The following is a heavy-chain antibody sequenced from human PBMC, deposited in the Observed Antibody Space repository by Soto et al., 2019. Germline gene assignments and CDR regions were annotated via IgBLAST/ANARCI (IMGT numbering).Heavy chain of an antibody. CDR1: GGSISSGDYY. V-gene: IGHV4-30-4*01. D-gene: IGHD2-15*01. CDR3: AREVVAAYNWFDP. CDR2: IYYSGST. J-gene: IGHJ5*02. Sequence: QVQLQESGPGLVKPSQTLSLTCTVSGGSISSGDYYWSWIRQPPGKGLEWIGYIYYSGSTYYNPALKSRVTISVDTSKNQFSLKLSSVTAADTAVYYCAREVVAAYNWFDPWGQGTLVTVSS.